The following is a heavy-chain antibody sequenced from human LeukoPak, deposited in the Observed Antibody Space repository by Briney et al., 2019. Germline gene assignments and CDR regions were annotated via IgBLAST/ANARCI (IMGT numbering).Heavy chain of an antibody. V-gene: IGHV3-74*03. Sequence: PGGSLRLSCAASGFSFSSYWMNWVRQTPGKGLVWVAHINTDGRTTTYADSVKGRFTVSRDNAKNTLYLEMNRLRAEDTAVYYCARDNAYILDYWGQGTQVTVSS. CDR1: GFSFSSYW. D-gene: IGHD5-24*01. CDR2: INTDGRTT. J-gene: IGHJ4*02. CDR3: ARDNAYILDY.